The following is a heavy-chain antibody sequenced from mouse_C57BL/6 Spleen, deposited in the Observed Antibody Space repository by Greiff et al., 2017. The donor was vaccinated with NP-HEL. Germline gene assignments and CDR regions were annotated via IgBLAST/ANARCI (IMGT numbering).Heavy chain of an antibody. V-gene: IGHV1-72*01. CDR2: IDPNSGGT. J-gene: IGHJ3*01. Sequence: VKQSCKASGYTFTSYWMHWVKQRPGRGLEWIGRIDPNSGGTKYNEKFKSKATLTVDKPSSTAYMQLSSLTSEDSAVYYCAREGDYYGAAWFAYWGQGTLVTVSA. D-gene: IGHD1-2*01. CDR1: GYTFTSYW. CDR3: AREGDYYGAAWFAY.